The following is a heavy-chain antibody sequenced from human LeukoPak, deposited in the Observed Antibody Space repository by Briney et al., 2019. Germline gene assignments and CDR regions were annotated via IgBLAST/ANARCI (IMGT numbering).Heavy chain of an antibody. J-gene: IGHJ3*02. CDR1: GGSISSSSYY. D-gene: IGHD3-22*01. CDR3: ARGDYYDSSGYQAGDAFDI. Sequence: PSETLSLTCTVSGGSISSSSYYWGWIRQPPGKGLEWIGSIYYSGSTYYNPSLKSRVTISVDTSKNQFSLKLSSVTAADTAVYYCARGDYYDSSGYQAGDAFDIWGQGTMVTVSS. V-gene: IGHV4-39*07. CDR2: IYYSGST.